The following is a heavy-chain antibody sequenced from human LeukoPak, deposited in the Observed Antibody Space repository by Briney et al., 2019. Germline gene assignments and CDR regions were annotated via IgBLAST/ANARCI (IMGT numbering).Heavy chain of an antibody. D-gene: IGHD3-22*01. V-gene: IGHV3-13*01. CDR1: GFTFRTYD. J-gene: IGHJ4*02. Sequence: GGSLRLSCAASGFTFRTYDMHWVRQVPGKGLEWVSAIGTAGETYYRGSVKGRFTISRDNSKNTLYLQMNSLRAEDTAVYYCARHSDSSGYYSDYWGQGTLVTVSS. CDR3: ARHSDSSGYYSDY. CDR2: IGTAGET.